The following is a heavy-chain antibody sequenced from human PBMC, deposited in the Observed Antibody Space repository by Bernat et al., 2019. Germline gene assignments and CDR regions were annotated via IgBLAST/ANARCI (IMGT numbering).Heavy chain of an antibody. J-gene: IGHJ6*02. Sequence: QVQLQESGPGLVKPSGTLSLTCAVSGGSISSSNWWSWVRQPPGKGLGWIGEIDHSGSTNYNPSLKSRVTISVDQSKNQFSLKLSSVTAADTAVYYCASSQYYDILTGYDGMDVWGQGTTVTVSS. CDR1: GGSISSSNW. CDR2: IDHSGST. V-gene: IGHV4-4*02. CDR3: ASSQYYDILTGYDGMDV. D-gene: IGHD3-9*01.